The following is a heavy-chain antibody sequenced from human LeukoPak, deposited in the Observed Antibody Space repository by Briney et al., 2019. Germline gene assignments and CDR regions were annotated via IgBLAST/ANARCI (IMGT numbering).Heavy chain of an antibody. Sequence: HGGSLRLSCAASGFTFNDFAMTWVRQAPGKGLEWVSTIADAGTYYADSVKGRFIISRDNSKNMLYLQLNSLRADDTAMYYCARNLGPFDVRGHGTMVTVSS. CDR2: IADAGT. V-gene: IGHV3-23*01. J-gene: IGHJ3*01. CDR1: GFTFNDFA. D-gene: IGHD3-16*01. CDR3: ARNLGPFDV.